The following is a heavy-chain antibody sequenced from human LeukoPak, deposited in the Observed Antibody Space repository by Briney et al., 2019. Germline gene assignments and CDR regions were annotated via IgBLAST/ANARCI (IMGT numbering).Heavy chain of an antibody. CDR2: ISSSSSYI. V-gene: IGHV3-21*01. CDR1: GFTFSSYS. D-gene: IGHD6-19*01. J-gene: IGHJ6*02. Sequence: GGSLRLSCAASGFTFSSYSMNWVRQAPGKGLEWVSSISSSSSYIYYADSVKGRFTISRDNAKNSLYLQMNSLRAEDTAVYYCASGSSGWYGMDVWGQGTTVTVSS. CDR3: ASGSSGWYGMDV.